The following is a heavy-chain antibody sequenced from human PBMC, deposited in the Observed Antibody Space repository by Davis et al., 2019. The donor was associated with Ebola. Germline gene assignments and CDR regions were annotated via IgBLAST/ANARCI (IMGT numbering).Heavy chain of an antibody. CDR2: ISYDGSNK. CDR1: GFTFSSYG. Sequence: GGSLRLSCAASGFTFSSYGMHWVRQAPGKGLEWVAVISYDGSNKYYADSVKGRFTISRDNSKNTLYLQMNSLRVEDTAVYYCASSVATPGAFDIWGQGTMVTVSS. D-gene: IGHD2-15*01. V-gene: IGHV3-33*05. CDR3: ASSVATPGAFDI. J-gene: IGHJ3*02.